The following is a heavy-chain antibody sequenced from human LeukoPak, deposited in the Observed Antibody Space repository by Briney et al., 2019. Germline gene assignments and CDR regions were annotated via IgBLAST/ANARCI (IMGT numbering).Heavy chain of an antibody. CDR2: IDSGGST. V-gene: IGHV3-53*01. CDR3: ARSTVVTGRYYYYYMDV. J-gene: IGHJ6*03. Sequence: QPGVSLRLSCAASGFTVSSNYMSWVRQAPGKGLEWVSVIDSGGSTYYADSVKGRFTICRDNSRNTLYLQMNSLRAEDTAVYYCARSTVVTGRYYYYYMDVWGKGTTVTVSS. D-gene: IGHD4-23*01. CDR1: GFTVSSNY.